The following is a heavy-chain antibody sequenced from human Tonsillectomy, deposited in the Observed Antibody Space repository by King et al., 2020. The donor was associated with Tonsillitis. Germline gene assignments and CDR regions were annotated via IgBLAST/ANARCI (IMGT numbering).Heavy chain of an antibody. CDR1: GYTFTNYD. V-gene: IGHV1-8*01. Sequence: VQLVESGAEVKKPGASVKVSCKASGYTFTNYDINWVRQATGQGLEWMGWMNPNSGNTGYAQKFQGRVTMTRNTSISTAYMELSSLRSEDTALYYCAGGMERSTWFDPWGQGPLVPSSS. CDR3: AGGMERSTWFDP. CDR2: MNPNSGNT. J-gene: IGHJ5*02. D-gene: IGHD5/OR15-5a*01.